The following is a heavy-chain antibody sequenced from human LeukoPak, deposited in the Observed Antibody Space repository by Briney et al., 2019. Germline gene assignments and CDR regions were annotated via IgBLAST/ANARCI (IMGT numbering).Heavy chain of an antibody. J-gene: IGHJ4*02. D-gene: IGHD6-19*01. CDR3: AKDPIAVAGMKGMGYFDY. Sequence: GGSLRLSCAASGFTFSSYAMSWVRQAPGKGLEWVSAISGSGGSTYYADSVKGRFTISRDNSKNTLYLQMNSLRAEDTAVYYCAKDPIAVAGMKGMGYFDYWGQGTLVTVSS. CDR1: GFTFSSYA. CDR2: ISGSGGST. V-gene: IGHV3-23*01.